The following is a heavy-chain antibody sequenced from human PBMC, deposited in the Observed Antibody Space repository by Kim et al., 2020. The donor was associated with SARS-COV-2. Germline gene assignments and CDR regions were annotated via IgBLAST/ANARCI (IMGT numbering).Heavy chain of an antibody. D-gene: IGHD6-13*01. V-gene: IGHV4-34*01. CDR1: GGSFSGYY. CDR2: INHSGST. CDR3: ARGTSDSSSWYDYYYYYGMDV. J-gene: IGHJ6*02. Sequence: SETLSLTWAVYGGSFSGYYWSWIRQPPGKGLEWIGEINHSGSTNYNPSLKSRVTISVDTSKNQFSLKLSSVTAADTAVYYCARGTSDSSSWYDYYYYYGMDVWGQGTTVTVSS.